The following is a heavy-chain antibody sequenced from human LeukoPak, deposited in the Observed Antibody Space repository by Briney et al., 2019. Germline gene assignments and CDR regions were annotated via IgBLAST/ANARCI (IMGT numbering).Heavy chain of an antibody. CDR3: ARHRTKPIAAAGTPRDY. D-gene: IGHD6-13*01. V-gene: IGHV4-39*01. J-gene: IGHJ4*02. Sequence: SETLSLTCTVSGGSISSSSYYWGWIRQPPGKGLEWIGSIYYSGSTYYNPSLKSRVTISVDTSKNQFSLKLSPVTAADTAVYYCARHRTKPIAAAGTPRDYWGQGTLVTVSS. CDR1: GGSISSSSYY. CDR2: IYYSGST.